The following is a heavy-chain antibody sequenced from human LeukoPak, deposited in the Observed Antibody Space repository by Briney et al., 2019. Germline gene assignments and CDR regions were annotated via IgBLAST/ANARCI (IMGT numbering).Heavy chain of an antibody. J-gene: IGHJ4*02. Sequence: ASVKVSCKASGYTFTSYYMHWVQQAPGQGLEWMGIINPSGGSTSYAQKFQGRVTMTRDTSTSTVYMELSSLRSEDTAVYYCARDPAGVARNYYFDYWGQGTLVTVSS. D-gene: IGHD2-15*01. CDR1: GYTFTSYY. CDR2: INPSGGST. CDR3: ARDPAGVARNYYFDY. V-gene: IGHV1-46*01.